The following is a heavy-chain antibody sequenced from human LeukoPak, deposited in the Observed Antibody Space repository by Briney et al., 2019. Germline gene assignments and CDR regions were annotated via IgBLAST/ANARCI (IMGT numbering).Heavy chain of an antibody. D-gene: IGHD4-23*01. CDR1: GFIISNNA. CDR3: TKGDDYGANTRLPKYNWFDP. CDR2: IRYDGNNK. Sequence: GGSLRLSCAASGFIISNNAMHWVRQAPGRGLEWVAFIRYDGNNKNYADSVKGRFTISRDNSRDTLYLQMNSLRADDTAVYYCTKGDDYGANTRLPKYNWFDPWGQGTLVTVSS. V-gene: IGHV3-30*02. J-gene: IGHJ5*02.